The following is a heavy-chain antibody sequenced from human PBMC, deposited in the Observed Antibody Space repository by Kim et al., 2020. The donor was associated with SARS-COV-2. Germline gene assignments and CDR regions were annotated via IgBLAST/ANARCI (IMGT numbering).Heavy chain of an antibody. CDR3: ARTDSSGYTVEAFDI. J-gene: IGHJ3*02. CDR2: INHSGST. V-gene: IGHV4-34*01. D-gene: IGHD3-22*01. Sequence: SETLSLTCAVYGGSFSGYYWSWIRQPPGKGLEWIGEINHSGSTNYNPSLKSRVTISVDTSKNQFSLKLSSVTAADTAVYYCARTDSSGYTVEAFDIWGQGTMVTVSS. CDR1: GGSFSGYY.